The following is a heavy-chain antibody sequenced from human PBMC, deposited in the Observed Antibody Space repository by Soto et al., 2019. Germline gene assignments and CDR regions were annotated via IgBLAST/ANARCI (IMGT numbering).Heavy chain of an antibody. CDR3: ARDGDCGGDCYWGTKYYYGMDV. V-gene: IGHV1-69*13. CDR1: GDTLSRFA. J-gene: IGHJ6*02. D-gene: IGHD2-21*02. Sequence: ASVKVSCKASGDTLSRFAIAWVRLAPGQGLEWMGGILSYFRRPDYAEKFQGRIKISADESANTAYMELRSLRSDDTAVYYCARDGDCGGDCYWGTKYYYGMDVWGQGTTVTVSS. CDR2: ILSYFRRP.